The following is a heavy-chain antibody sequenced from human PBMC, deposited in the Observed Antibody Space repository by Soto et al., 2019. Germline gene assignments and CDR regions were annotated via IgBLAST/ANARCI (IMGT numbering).Heavy chain of an antibody. CDR3: ARERLGEFVSDY. D-gene: IGHD3-10*01. V-gene: IGHV3-30-3*01. Sequence: GGSLRLSCAASGFTFSSYAMHWVRQAPGKGLEWVAVISYDGSDKYYADSVKGRFTLSRDNSKSTLYLQMNSLRAEDTAVYYCARERLGEFVSDYWGQGTLVTVSS. J-gene: IGHJ4*02. CDR2: ISYDGSDK. CDR1: GFTFSSYA.